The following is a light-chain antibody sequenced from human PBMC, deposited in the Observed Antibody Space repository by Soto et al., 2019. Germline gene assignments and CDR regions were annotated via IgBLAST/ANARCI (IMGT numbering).Light chain of an antibody. CDR2: KAS. CDR1: QTISSW. J-gene: IGKJ1*01. CDR3: QHYNSYSEA. Sequence: DIQMTQSPSTLSGSVGDRATITCRASQTISSWLAWYQQKPGKAPKLLIYKASTLKSGVPSRFSGSGSGTEFTLTISSLQPDDFATYDCQHYNSYSEAFGQGTKVDIK. V-gene: IGKV1-5*03.